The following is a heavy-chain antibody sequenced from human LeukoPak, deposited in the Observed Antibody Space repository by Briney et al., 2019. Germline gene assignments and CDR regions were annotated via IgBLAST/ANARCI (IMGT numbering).Heavy chain of an antibody. CDR3: ASGEGSSRAFYYYMAV. V-gene: IGHV7-4-1*02. Sequence: ASVKVSCKASGSTFTSYAMNWVRQAPGQGLEWMGWINTDNENPTYAQDFTGRFVFSLDTSVSTAYLQISSLKAEDTAVYYCASGEGSSRAFYYYMAVWGKGTTVTVSS. CDR1: GSTFTSYA. J-gene: IGHJ6*03. D-gene: IGHD6-13*01. CDR2: INTDNENP.